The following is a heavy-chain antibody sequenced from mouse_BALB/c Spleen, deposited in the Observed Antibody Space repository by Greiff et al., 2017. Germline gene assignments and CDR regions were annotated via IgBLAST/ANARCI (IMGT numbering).Heavy chain of an antibody. CDR1: GYSITSGYY. V-gene: IGHV3-6*02. CDR3: AREDGNKVDY. D-gene: IGHD2-1*01. J-gene: IGHJ2*01. CDR2: ISYDGSN. Sequence: EVKLQESGPGLVKPSQSLSLTCSVTGYSITSGYYWNWIRQFPGNKLEWMGYISYDGSNNYNPSLKNRISITRDTSKNQFFLKLNSVTTEDTATYYCAREDGNKVDYWGQGTTLTVSS.